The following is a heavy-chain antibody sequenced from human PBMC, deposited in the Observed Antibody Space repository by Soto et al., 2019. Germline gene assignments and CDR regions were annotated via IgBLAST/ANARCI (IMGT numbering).Heavy chain of an antibody. Sequence: VGSLRLSGAASGFTFSSYSMNWVRQAPGKGLEWVSSISSSSSYIYYADSVKGRFTISRDNAKNSLYLQMNSLRAEDTAVYYCARDKRSHTSAFDIWGQGTMVTVSS. CDR3: ARDKRSHTSAFDI. CDR2: ISSSSSYI. J-gene: IGHJ3*02. CDR1: GFTFSSYS. D-gene: IGHD1-26*01. V-gene: IGHV3-21*01.